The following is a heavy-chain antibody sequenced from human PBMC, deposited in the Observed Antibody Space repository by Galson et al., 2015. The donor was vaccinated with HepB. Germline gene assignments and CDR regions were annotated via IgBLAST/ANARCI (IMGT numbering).Heavy chain of an antibody. CDR2: TRNKANSYTT. CDR3: ARALLNYYYYGMDV. V-gene: IGHV3-72*01. J-gene: IGHJ6*02. D-gene: IGHD3-10*01. Sequence: SLRLSCAASGFTFSDHYMDWVRQAPGKGLEWVGRTRNKANSYTTEYAASVKGRFTISRDDSKNSLYLQMNSLKTEDTAVYYCARALLNYYYYGMDVWGQGTTVTVSS. CDR1: GFTFSDHY.